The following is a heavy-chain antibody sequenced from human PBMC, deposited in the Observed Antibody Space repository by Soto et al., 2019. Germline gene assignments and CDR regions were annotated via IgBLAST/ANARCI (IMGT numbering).Heavy chain of an antibody. V-gene: IGHV1-46*01. D-gene: IGHD2-2*01. CDR1: GYTFTSYY. J-gene: IGHJ6*02. CDR3: ARDLVQSVVVMLGYGMDV. Sequence: VASVKVSCKASGYTFTSYYMHWVRQAPGQGLEWMGIINPSGGSTSYAQKFQGRVTMTRDTSTSTVYMELSSLRSEDTAVYYCARDLVQSVVVMLGYGMDVWGQGTTVTVSS. CDR2: INPSGGST.